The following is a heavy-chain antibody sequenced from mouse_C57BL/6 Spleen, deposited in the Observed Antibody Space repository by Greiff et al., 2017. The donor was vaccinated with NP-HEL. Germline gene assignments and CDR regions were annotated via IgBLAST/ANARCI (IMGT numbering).Heavy chain of an antibody. CDR3: ARRSNYYAMDY. D-gene: IGHD2-5*01. J-gene: IGHJ4*01. CDR2: IDPSDSYT. CDR1: GYTFTSYW. V-gene: IGHV1-69*01. Sequence: QVQLKQPGAELVMPGASVKLSCKASGYTFTSYWMHWVKQRPGQGLEWIGEIDPSDSYTNYNQKFKGKSTLTVDKSSSTAYMQLSSLTSEDSAVYYCARRSNYYAMDYWGQGTSVTVSS.